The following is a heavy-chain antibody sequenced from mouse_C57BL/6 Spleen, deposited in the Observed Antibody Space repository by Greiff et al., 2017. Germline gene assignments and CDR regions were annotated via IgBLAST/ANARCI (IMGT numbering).Heavy chain of an antibody. J-gene: IGHJ3*01. Sequence: QVQLQQPGAELVRPGSSVKLSCKASGYTFTSYWMHWVKQRPGQGLEWIGEIDPSDSDTNYNQKFKGKATLTVDTSSRTAYMQLSSLTSEDSAVYYCSSDCARSYKFAYWGQGTLVTVSA. CDR3: SSDCARSYKFAY. CDR2: IDPSDSDT. D-gene: IGHD1-1*01. CDR1: GYTFTSYW. V-gene: IGHV1-59*01.